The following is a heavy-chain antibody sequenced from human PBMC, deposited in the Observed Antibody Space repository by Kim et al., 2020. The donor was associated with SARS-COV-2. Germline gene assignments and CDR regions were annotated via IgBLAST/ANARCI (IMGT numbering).Heavy chain of an antibody. D-gene: IGHD4-4*01. J-gene: IGHJ4*02. CDR3: ARDMNPTVYDY. V-gene: IGHV1-3*01. Sequence: KTKYSPKFQGTVTITRDTSANTAYMDLSSLTSEDTAIYYCARDMNPTVYDYWGQGTLVTVSS. CDR2: KT.